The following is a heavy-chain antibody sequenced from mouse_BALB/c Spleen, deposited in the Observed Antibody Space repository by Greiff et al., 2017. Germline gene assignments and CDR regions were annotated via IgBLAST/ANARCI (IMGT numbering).Heavy chain of an antibody. CDR3: ARSRYDGYYVDY. CDR2: INPSNGRT. D-gene: IGHD2-3*01. CDR1: GYTFTSYW. Sequence: VQLQQSGAELVKPGASVKLSCKASGYTFTSYWMHWVKQRPGQGLEWIGEINPSNGRTNYNEKFKSKATLTVDKSSSTAYMQLSSLTSEDSAVYYCARSRYDGYYVDYWGQGATLTVSS. V-gene: IGHV1S81*02. J-gene: IGHJ2*01.